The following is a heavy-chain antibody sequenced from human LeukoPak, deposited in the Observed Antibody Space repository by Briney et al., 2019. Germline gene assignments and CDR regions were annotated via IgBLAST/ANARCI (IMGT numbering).Heavy chain of an antibody. J-gene: IGHJ5*02. D-gene: IGHD2-15*01. CDR3: AGTGYCSGGSCYVGWFDP. Sequence: PSETLSLTCTVSGGSINSYYWSWIRQPPGEGLEWIGYIYYNGNTYYNPSLKSRVAISADTSKNQFSLKLSSVTAADTAVYYCAGTGYCSGGSCYVGWFDPWGQGTLVTVSS. CDR2: IYYNGNT. CDR1: GGSINSYY. V-gene: IGHV4-59*08.